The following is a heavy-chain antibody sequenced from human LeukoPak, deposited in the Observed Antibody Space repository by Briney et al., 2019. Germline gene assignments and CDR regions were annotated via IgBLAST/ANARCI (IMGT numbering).Heavy chain of an antibody. CDR1: GGSISSGGYY. D-gene: IGHD2-8*02. Sequence: PSETLSLTCTVSGGSISSGGYYWSWIRQPPGKGLEWIGYIYHSGSTYYNPSLKSRVTISVDTSKNQFSLKLSSVTAADTAVYYCARDPGDYFDYWGQGTLVTVSS. J-gene: IGHJ4*02. CDR2: IYHSGST. CDR3: ARDPGDYFDY. V-gene: IGHV4-61*08.